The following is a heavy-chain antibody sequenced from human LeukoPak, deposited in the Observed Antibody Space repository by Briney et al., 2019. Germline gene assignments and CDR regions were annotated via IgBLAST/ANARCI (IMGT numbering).Heavy chain of an antibody. J-gene: IGHJ3*02. CDR1: DFTVSSSY. Sequence: AGGSLRLSCAASDFTVSSSYMSWVREAPGKGLEWVSVIYSGGSTYYADSVRGRFTISRDNSKNMLYLQMNSLRAEDTAVYYCAREEGGFDAFDIWGQGTMVTVSS. CDR2: IYSGGST. V-gene: IGHV3-53*01. D-gene: IGHD3-16*01. CDR3: AREEGGFDAFDI.